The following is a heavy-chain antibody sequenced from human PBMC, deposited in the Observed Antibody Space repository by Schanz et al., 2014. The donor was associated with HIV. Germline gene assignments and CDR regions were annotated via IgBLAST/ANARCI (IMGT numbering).Heavy chain of an antibody. CDR1: GFLFSSYG. J-gene: IGHJ4*01. CDR2: ISGGGGKT. Sequence: EVQLLESGGGLVQPGGSLRLSCAASGFLFSSYGMSWVRQAPGKGLEWVSIISGGGGKTYYADSVKGRFTISRDNSKNTVFLQMNSLTTDDSAVYYCARDEGVTVGGNNMFDFWGQEPWSPSPQ. V-gene: IGHV3-23*01. D-gene: IGHD6-19*01. CDR3: ARDEGVTVGGNNMFDF.